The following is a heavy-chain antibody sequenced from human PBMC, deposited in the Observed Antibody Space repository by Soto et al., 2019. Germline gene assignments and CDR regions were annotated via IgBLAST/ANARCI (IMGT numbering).Heavy chain of an antibody. Sequence: GESLKISCKGSGYSFTSYWIGWVRQMPGKGLEWMGIIYPGDSDTRYSPSFQGQVTISADKSISTAYLQWSSLKASDTAMYYCARRVLLRHFDWLSDAFDIWGQGTMVTVSS. D-gene: IGHD3-9*01. CDR3: ARRVLLRHFDWLSDAFDI. V-gene: IGHV5-51*01. J-gene: IGHJ3*02. CDR2: IYPGDSDT. CDR1: GYSFTSYW.